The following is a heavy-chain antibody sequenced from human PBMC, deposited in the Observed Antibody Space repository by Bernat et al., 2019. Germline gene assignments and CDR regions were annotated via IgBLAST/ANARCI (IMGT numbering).Heavy chain of an antibody. Sequence: QVQLVQSGAEVKKPGSSVKVSCKASGGTFSSYAISWVRQAPGQGLEWMGGIIPIFGTANYAQKFQGRVTITADKSTSTAYMELSSLRSEDTAVYYFARDHELIYGDYSGFWFDPWGQGTLVTVSS. CDR2: IIPIFGTA. J-gene: IGHJ5*02. CDR3: ARDHELIYGDYSGFWFDP. D-gene: IGHD4-17*01. CDR1: GGTFSSYA. V-gene: IGHV1-69*06.